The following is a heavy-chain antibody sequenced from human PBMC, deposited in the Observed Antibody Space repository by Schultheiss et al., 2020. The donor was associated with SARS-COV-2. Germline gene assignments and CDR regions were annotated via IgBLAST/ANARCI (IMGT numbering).Heavy chain of an antibody. V-gene: IGHV4-31*03. J-gene: IGHJ5*02. D-gene: IGHD1-7*01. CDR3: ARDEGKNYFDP. Sequence: SETLSLTCTVSGGSISSGGYYWSWIRQHPGKGLEWIGYIYYSGSTYYNPSLKSRVTISVDTSKNQFSLNLSSVTAADTAVYFCARDEGKNYFDPWGQGSLVTVSS. CDR1: GGSISSGGYY. CDR2: IYYSGST.